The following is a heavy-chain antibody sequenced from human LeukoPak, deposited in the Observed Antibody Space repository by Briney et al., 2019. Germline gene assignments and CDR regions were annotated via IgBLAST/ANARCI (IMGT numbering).Heavy chain of an antibody. J-gene: IGHJ6*02. D-gene: IGHD3-10*01. CDR2: INPNSGGT. Sequence: ASVKVSCKASGYTFTGYYMHWVRQAPGQGLEWMGWINPNSGGTNYAQKFQGRVTMTRDTSISTAYMELSRLRSDDTAVYYCARTTMVRGVTFAGMDVWGQGTTVTVSS. V-gene: IGHV1-2*02. CDR1: GYTFTGYY. CDR3: ARTTMVRGVTFAGMDV.